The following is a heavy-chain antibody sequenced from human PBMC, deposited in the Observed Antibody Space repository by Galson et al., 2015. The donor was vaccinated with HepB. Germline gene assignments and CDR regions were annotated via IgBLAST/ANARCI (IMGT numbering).Heavy chain of an antibody. CDR1: GFTFSSYW. J-gene: IGHJ6*03. D-gene: IGHD6-19*01. CDR2: IKQDGSEK. CDR3: ARGQSSGWYDYMDV. V-gene: IGHV3-7*01. Sequence: SLRLSCAASGFTFSSYWMSWVRQAPGKGLEWVANIKQDGSEKYYVDSVKGRFTISRDNAKNSLYLQMNSLRAEDTAVYYCARGQSSGWYDYMDVWGKGTTVTVSS.